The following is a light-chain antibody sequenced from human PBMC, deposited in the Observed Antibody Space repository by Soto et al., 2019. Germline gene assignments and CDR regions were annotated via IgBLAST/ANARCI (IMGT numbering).Light chain of an antibody. CDR2: AAS. CDR1: RSISTF. V-gene: IGKV1-27*01. Sequence: DIQLTQSPSSLSASVGDRVTITCRASRSISTFVAWYQQKPGEVPKLLIYAASTLLSGVPSRFSGSGSGTDFTLSISGLQPEDVGAFYCQKYDSAPPTFGPVTRVEIK. J-gene: IGKJ1*01. CDR3: QKYDSAPPT.